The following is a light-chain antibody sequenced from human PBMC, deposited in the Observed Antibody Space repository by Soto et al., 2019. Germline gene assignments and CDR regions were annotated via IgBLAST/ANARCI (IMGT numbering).Light chain of an antibody. Sequence: QNVVTQEASLSVSPGGTVTLTCGLNSGSVSTSHYPSWYQQTPGQPPRTLILNIEGRPSGVPERFSGTIIGRRAALTITGAQSEDESDYYCMLSVGTGVWVFGGGTKLTVL. CDR2: NIE. CDR1: SGSVSTSHY. J-gene: IGLJ3*02. CDR3: MLSVGTGVWV. V-gene: IGLV8-61*01.